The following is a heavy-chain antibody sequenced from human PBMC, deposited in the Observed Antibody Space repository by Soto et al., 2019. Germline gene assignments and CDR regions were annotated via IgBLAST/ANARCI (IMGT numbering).Heavy chain of an antibody. Sequence: GGSLRLSCAASGFTFSSYWMHWVRQAPGKGLVWVSYINSDGSSTNYADSVKGRFTISRDNAKNTLYLQMNSLRAEDTAVYYCAIYRPTTSCSTSQGWNTWGQVTLVTVSS. D-gene: IGHD2-2*02. CDR2: INSDGSST. CDR3: AIYRPTTSCSTSQGWNT. V-gene: IGHV3-74*01. CDR1: GFTFSSYW. J-gene: IGHJ5*02.